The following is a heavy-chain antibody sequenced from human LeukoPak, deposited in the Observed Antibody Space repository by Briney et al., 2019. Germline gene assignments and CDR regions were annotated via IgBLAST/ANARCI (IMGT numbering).Heavy chain of an antibody. CDR2: IIPIFGTA. Sequence: GASVKVSCKASGGTFRRFAMSWVRQAPGQGPEWMGGIIPIFGTANYAQEFQGRVTITADESTSTAYMELSSLISEDTAVYYCARVVTPRYCTSTSCYSKGWFDPWGQGTLVTVSS. D-gene: IGHD2-2*01. CDR1: GGTFRRFA. J-gene: IGHJ5*02. V-gene: IGHV1-69*13. CDR3: ARVVTPRYCTSTSCYSKGWFDP.